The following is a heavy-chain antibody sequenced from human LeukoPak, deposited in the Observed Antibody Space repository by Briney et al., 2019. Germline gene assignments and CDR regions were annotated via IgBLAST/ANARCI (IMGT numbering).Heavy chain of an antibody. CDR2: IYSGGST. CDR3: ARQCGGDCGWYFDL. J-gene: IGHJ2*01. Sequence: PGGSLILSCAASEFTVSSNYMSWVRQATGQVLEWVSVIYSGGSTYYADSVKGRFTISRDNSKNTLYLQMNSLRAEDTAVYYCARQCGGDCGWYFDLWGRGTLVTVSS. CDR1: EFTVSSNY. D-gene: IGHD2-21*02. V-gene: IGHV3-53*01.